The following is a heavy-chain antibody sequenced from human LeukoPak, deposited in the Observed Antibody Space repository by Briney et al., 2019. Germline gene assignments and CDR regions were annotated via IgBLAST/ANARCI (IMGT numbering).Heavy chain of an antibody. D-gene: IGHD2-2*01. CDR2: ISGSSGNT. Sequence: GGSLRLSCAASGITFSSYAMSWVRQAPGKGLEWVSAISGSSGNTYYADSVKGRFTISRDNSKNTLYLQMNSLRTEDTAVYYCAKGLGLSPSTSFDYWGQGTLVTVSS. CDR1: GITFSSYA. J-gene: IGHJ4*02. V-gene: IGHV3-23*01. CDR3: AKGLGLSPSTSFDY.